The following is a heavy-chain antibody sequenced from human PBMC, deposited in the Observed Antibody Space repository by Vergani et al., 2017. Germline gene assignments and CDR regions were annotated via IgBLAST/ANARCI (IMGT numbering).Heavy chain of an antibody. CDR3: ARSYGDYLDAFDI. J-gene: IGHJ3*02. Sequence: QVQLQESGPGLVKPSQTLSLTCAVTGDSISSGGYYWSWIRQHPGKGLEWIGYIYYSGSTYYNPSLRSQVIISADTSKNQFSLKLSSVTAADPAGYYCARSYGDYLDAFDIWGQGTMVTVSS. CDR1: GDSISSGGYY. V-gene: IGHV4-31*11. D-gene: IGHD4-17*01. CDR2: IYYSGST.